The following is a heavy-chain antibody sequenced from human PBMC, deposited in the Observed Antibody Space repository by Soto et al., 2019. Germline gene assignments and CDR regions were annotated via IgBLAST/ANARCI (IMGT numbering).Heavy chain of an antibody. CDR3: AHIGPYCSGGRCSYYLDY. CDR1: GFSLSTSGVG. D-gene: IGHD2-15*01. CDR2: IYWDDDK. V-gene: IGHV2-5*02. Sequence: QITLKESGPTLVKPTQTLTLTCTFSGFSLSTSGVGVGWLRQPPGKALEWLALIYWDDDKRYRPSLKSRLTITKDPSKNQVVLTMTNMDPVDTATDYCAHIGPYCSGGRCSYYLDYWGQGTLVNVSS. J-gene: IGHJ4*02.